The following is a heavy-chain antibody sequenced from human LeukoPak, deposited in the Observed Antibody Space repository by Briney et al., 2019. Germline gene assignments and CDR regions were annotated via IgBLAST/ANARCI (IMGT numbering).Heavy chain of an antibody. V-gene: IGHV4-59*01. J-gene: IGHJ4*02. CDR3: ARGTYNFEY. Sequence: PSETLSLTCTVSGGSISSYYWSWIRQPPGKGLEWVGDISYSGCTNYNPSLKSRVTISVDTSKAQFSLKLSSVTAADTAVYYCARGTYNFEYWGQGTLVTVSS. CDR2: ISYSGCT. CDR1: GGSISSYY. D-gene: IGHD4-11*01.